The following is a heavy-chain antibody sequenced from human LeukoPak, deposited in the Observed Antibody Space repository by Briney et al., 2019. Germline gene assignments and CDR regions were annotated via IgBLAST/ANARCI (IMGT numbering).Heavy chain of an antibody. CDR3: ARVGYSGYEPYDY. CDR2: IYHSGST. Sequence: SETLSLTCAVSGYSISSGYYWGWIRQPPGKRLEWIGSIYHSGSTYYNPSLKSRVTISVDTSKNQLSLKLSSVTAADTAVYYCARVGYSGYEPYDYWGQGTLVTVS. D-gene: IGHD5-12*01. CDR1: GYSISSGYY. V-gene: IGHV4-38-2*01. J-gene: IGHJ4*02.